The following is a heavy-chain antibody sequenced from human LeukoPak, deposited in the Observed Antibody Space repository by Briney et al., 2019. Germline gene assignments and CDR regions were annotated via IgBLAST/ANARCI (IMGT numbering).Heavy chain of an antibody. CDR3: AREMFPGVIGY. CDR1: GGSSSSSNW. J-gene: IGHJ4*02. Sequence: RETLTLTCAVSGGSSSSSNWWSWVRQPPGKGLEWIGEIYHSGSTNYNPSLKRRVTIPVDKSKNQFSLQVRHVTAADTAVYYCAREMFPGVIGYWGQGTRCTVSS. V-gene: IGHV4-4*03. D-gene: IGHD3-10*01. CDR2: IYHSGST.